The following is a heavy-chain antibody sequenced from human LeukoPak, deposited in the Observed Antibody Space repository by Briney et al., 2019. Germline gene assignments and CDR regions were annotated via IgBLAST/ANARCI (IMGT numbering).Heavy chain of an antibody. CDR1: GFTFSSYW. J-gene: IGHJ4*02. CDR3: ARVLGVAGTRRYYFDY. CDR2: INTDGSST. Sequence: GGSLRLSCVASGFTFSSYWMHWVRQAPGKGLVWVSRINTDGSSTSYADSVKGRFTISRDNAKNTLYLQMNSLRAEDTAVYYCARVLGVAGTRRYYFDYWGQGTLVTVSS. V-gene: IGHV3-74*01. D-gene: IGHD6-19*01.